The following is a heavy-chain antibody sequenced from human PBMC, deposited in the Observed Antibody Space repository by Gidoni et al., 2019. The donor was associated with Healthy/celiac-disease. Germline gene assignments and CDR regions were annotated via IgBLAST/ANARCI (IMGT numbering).Heavy chain of an antibody. Sequence: EVQLLESGGGVVQPGGSLRLSCAASGFTFSTYAMSWVRQAPGKGLEWVSAISGSGGSTYYAESVKGRFTISRDNSKNTLYLQMNSLRAEDTAVYYCAKDRMDSSGPTSVYGMDVWGQGPTVTVSS. D-gene: IGHD6-19*01. V-gene: IGHV3-23*01. J-gene: IGHJ6*02. CDR1: GFTFSTYA. CDR2: ISGSGGST. CDR3: AKDRMDSSGPTSVYGMDV.